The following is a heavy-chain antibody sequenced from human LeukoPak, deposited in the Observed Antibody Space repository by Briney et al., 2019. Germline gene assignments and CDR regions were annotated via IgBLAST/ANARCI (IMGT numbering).Heavy chain of an antibody. CDR3: TRAVAGHPD. Sequence: PSETLSLTCAVSGVAFSNYYWSWVRQSPRKGLEWIGEINHSGYTNYDPSLKSRVTMSIDTPKNQFSLMLTSVTAADTAVYYCTRAVAGHPDWGQGTLVTVSS. CDR1: GVAFSNYY. V-gene: IGHV4-34*01. J-gene: IGHJ4*02. CDR2: INHSGYT. D-gene: IGHD6-19*01.